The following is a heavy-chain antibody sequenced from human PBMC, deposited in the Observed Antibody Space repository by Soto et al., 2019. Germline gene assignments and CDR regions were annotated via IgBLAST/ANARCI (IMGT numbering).Heavy chain of an antibody. CDR1: GFTFSSYG. V-gene: IGHV3-30*03. J-gene: IGHJ5*02. D-gene: IGHD5-12*01. Sequence: GGSLRLSCAASGFTFSSYGMHWVRQAPGKGLEWVAVISYDGRNKYYADSVKGRFTISRDNSKNTLYLQMDSLRAEDTAVYYCAAWVATIRPNWFDPWGQGTLVTVSS. CDR2: ISYDGRNK. CDR3: AAWVATIRPNWFDP.